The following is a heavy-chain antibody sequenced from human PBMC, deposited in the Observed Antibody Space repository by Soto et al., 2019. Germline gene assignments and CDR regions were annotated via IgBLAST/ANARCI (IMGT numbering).Heavy chain of an antibody. CDR2: SYYSGST. CDR3: ASRSGSCFDY. D-gene: IGHD7-27*01. J-gene: IGHJ4*02. Sequence: QVQLQESGPGLVKPSETLSLTCTVAGGSISSYYWRWIRQPPGEVLEWIGYSYYSGSTNYNPSLKSRVTISVDSSNTPCSLKLSSVTAADTVVYYCASRSGSCFDYWGQGTLVTVSS. V-gene: IGHV4-59*08. CDR1: GGSISSYY.